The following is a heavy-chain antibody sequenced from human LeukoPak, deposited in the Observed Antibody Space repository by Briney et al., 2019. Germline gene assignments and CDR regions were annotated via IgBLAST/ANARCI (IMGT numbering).Heavy chain of an antibody. CDR2: ISDSGGRT. D-gene: IGHD3-22*01. Sequence: GGSLRLSCEASGFTFSSYIMTWVRQAPGKGLEWVAGISDSGGRTNYADSVKDRFTISRDNPKNTLYLQMNSLRAEDTAVYFCAKRGVVIRVILVGFHKEAYYFDSWGQGALVTVSS. V-gene: IGHV3-23*01. CDR3: AKRGVVIRVILVGFHKEAYYFDS. J-gene: IGHJ4*02. CDR1: GFTFSSYI.